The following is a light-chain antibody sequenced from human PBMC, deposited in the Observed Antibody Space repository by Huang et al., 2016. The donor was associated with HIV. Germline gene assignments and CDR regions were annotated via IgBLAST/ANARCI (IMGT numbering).Light chain of an antibody. CDR3: QQYNNWPFT. J-gene: IGKJ3*01. V-gene: IGKV3-15*01. CDR1: QSVSSN. Sequence: EIVMTQSPATLSVSPGERAPLSCRASQSVSSNLAWYQQKPGQAPRLLIYGASTRATGIPARCSGSGSGTEFTLTISSLQSEDFAVYYCQQYNNWPFTFGPGTKVDIK. CDR2: GAS.